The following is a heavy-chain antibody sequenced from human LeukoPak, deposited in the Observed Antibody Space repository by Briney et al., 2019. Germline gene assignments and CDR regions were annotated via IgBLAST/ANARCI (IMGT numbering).Heavy chain of an antibody. D-gene: IGHD3-3*01. CDR2: INPNSGGT. CDR1: GYTFTVFY. Sequence: ASVTVSFTASGYTFTVFYIHWVRQAPGQGLERMGWINPNSGGTNYAQKFQGRVTMTRDTSISTAYMELSRLRSDDRAVYYCARPYYDFWSDSYGFHDAFDIWGQGTMVAVSS. CDR3: ARPYYDFWSDSYGFHDAFDI. V-gene: IGHV1-2*02. J-gene: IGHJ3*02.